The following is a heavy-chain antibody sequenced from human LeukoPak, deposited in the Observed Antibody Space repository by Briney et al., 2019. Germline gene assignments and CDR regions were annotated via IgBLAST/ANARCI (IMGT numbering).Heavy chain of an antibody. V-gene: IGHV3-21*01. D-gene: IGHD2-15*01. CDR1: GFTFSTYS. CDR3: ARDIAGLSDY. Sequence: PGGSLRLSCAASGFTFSTYSMNWVRPAPGKGLEWVSSISSGSSYIYYADSLKGRITISRDNAKNSLYLQMNSLRAEDTAVYYCARDIAGLSDYWGQGTLVTVSS. CDR2: ISSGSSYI. J-gene: IGHJ4*02.